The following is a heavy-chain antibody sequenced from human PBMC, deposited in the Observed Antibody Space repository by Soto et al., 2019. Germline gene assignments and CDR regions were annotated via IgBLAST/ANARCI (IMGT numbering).Heavy chain of an antibody. D-gene: IGHD4-4*01. CDR2: IKPDESEK. CDR1: GFTFSDSW. CDR3: VRGGSNYAS. V-gene: IGHV3-7*01. Sequence: EVQLVESGGGLVQPGGSLRLSCTASGFTFSDSWMTWVRQAPGKGLEWVARIKPDESEKKYADSVKGRFSISRDNAKNSMYLQMDGLGGEDTAVYYCVRGGSNYASWGQGTLVTVSS. J-gene: IGHJ5*02.